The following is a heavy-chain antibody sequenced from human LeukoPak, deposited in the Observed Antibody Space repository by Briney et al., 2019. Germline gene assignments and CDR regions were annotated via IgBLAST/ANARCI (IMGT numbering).Heavy chain of an antibody. CDR3: AELGITMIGGV. V-gene: IGHV3-11*04. J-gene: IGHJ6*04. D-gene: IGHD3-10*02. CDR2: ISGSGSTI. Sequence: TGGSLRLSCAASGFTVSNNYISWVRQAPGKGLEWVSAISGSGSTIYYADSVKGRFTISRDNAKNSLYLQMNSLRAEDTAVYYCAELGITMIGGVWGKGTTVTISS. CDR1: GFTVSNNY.